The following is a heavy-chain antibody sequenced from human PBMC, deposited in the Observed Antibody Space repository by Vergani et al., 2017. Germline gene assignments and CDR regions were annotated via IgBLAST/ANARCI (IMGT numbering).Heavy chain of an antibody. CDR3: AREFLDTAMGRMISY. Sequence: QLQLPESGPGLVKPSETLSLHCTVSGGSISSSSYYWGWLRQPPGKGLEWIGSIYYSGSTYYHPSLKSRVNISGDTSKNQFSLKLSSVTAADTAVYYCAREFLDTAMGRMISYWGQGTLVTVSS. D-gene: IGHD5-18*01. CDR1: GGSISSSSYY. V-gene: IGHV4-39*07. CDR2: IYYSGST. J-gene: IGHJ4*02.